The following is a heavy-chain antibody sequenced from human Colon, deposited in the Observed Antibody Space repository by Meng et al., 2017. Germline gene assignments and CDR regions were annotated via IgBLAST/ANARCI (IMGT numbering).Heavy chain of an antibody. V-gene: IGHV3-49*04. J-gene: IGHJ6*03. CDR3: ARSPAAKYYY. CDR1: GFTINDYT. D-gene: IGHD6-25*01. Sequence: GESLKISCVASGFTINDYTISWVRQAPGKELEWVGFIRDKPYDGTTDYAASVKGRFIISRDDSKSIAYLQMNSLKSEDTAVSYCARSPAAKYYY. CDR2: IRDKPYDGTT.